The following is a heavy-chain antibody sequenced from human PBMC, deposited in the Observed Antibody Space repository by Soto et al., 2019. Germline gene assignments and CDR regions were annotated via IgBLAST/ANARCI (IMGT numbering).Heavy chain of an antibody. V-gene: IGHV4-30-4*01. CDR1: GGSISSDDYY. J-gene: IGHJ4*02. CDR2: IYYSGST. D-gene: IGHD3-10*01. Sequence: SETLSLICTVSGGSISSDDYYWSWIRQPPGKGLEWIGYIYYSGSTYYNPSLKSRVTISVDTSKNQFSLKLSSVTAADTAVYYCCRTLRRGPPFEYWGQGTLVTVSS. CDR3: CRTLRRGPPFEY.